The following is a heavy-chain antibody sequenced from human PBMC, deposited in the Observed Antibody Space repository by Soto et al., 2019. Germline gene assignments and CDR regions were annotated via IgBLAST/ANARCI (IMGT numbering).Heavy chain of an antibody. J-gene: IGHJ4*02. Sequence: HPGGSLRLSCAASGFTFSSYAMSWVRQAPGKGLEWVSAISGSGGSTYYADSVKGRFTISRDNSKNTLYLQMNSLRAEDTAVYYCAKKRSSSWYSGFDYWGQGTLVTVSS. V-gene: IGHV3-23*01. CDR3: AKKRSSSWYSGFDY. CDR2: ISGSGGST. CDR1: GFTFSSYA. D-gene: IGHD6-13*01.